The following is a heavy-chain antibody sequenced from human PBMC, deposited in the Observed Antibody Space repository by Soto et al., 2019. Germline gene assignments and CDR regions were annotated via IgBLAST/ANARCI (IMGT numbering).Heavy chain of an antibody. CDR3: AKDRSATLYYYGMDV. V-gene: IGHV3-30*18. Sequence: PGGSLRLSCAASGLTFRSHGMHWVRQAPGKGLESVAVLSYDGGNEYYADSVKGRFTVSRDNSKNTLYLEMNNLRAEDTAVYFCAKDRSATLYYYGMDVWGQGTTVTVSS. D-gene: IGHD6-19*01. CDR1: GLTFRSHG. CDR2: LSYDGGNE. J-gene: IGHJ6*02.